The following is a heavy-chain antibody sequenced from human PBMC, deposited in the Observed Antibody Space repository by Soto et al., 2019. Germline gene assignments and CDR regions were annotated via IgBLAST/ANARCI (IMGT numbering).Heavy chain of an antibody. Sequence: ASVNVSCKASGHTLINYYIHWVRQAPGQGLDWLGKIDPSGNGTSYAERFQGRITLTSDTSTNTVYVELSSLRSEDTAIYYCAINYYDSSAYLYWGQGTLVTVSS. D-gene: IGHD3-22*01. CDR3: AINYYDSSAYLY. CDR2: IDPSGNGT. V-gene: IGHV1-46*01. CDR1: GHTLINYY. J-gene: IGHJ4*02.